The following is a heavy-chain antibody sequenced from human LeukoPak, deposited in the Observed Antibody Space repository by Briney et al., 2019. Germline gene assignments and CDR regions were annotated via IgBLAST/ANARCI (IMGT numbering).Heavy chain of an antibody. CDR3: ATGTPYDDSGSGYLFDY. Sequence: GGSLRLSCAASGVYFSNYWMHWVRQAPEKGLVWVSHINSDGRRTTFADSVKGRFTISRDNAKNTLFLQLNSLRAEDTAVYYCATGTPYDDSGSGYLFDYWGQGTLVTVSS. V-gene: IGHV3-74*01. D-gene: IGHD4-17*01. CDR1: GVYFSNYW. CDR2: INSDGRRT. J-gene: IGHJ4*02.